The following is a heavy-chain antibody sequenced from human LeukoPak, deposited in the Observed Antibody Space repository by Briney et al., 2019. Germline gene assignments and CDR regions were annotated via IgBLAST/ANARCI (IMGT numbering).Heavy chain of an antibody. CDR2: IHYSEGS. J-gene: IGHJ6*02. CDR3: ARGRLTLGEVRKRTYHMDV. Sequence: SETLSLTCTPPGASASDLFWTWIRQTPGKGLEWVGEIHYSEGSNYNPSLKTRVTMSVDMSKNQMSLKLTSVTAADTAVYYCARGRLTLGEVRKRTYHMDVWGQGTTVTVSS. CDR1: GASASDLF. D-gene: IGHD3-3*01. V-gene: IGHV4-34*01.